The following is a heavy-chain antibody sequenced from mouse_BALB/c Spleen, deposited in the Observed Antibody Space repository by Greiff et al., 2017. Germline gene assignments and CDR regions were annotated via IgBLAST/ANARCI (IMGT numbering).Heavy chain of an antibody. CDR1: GYTFTSYW. V-gene: IGHV1S132*01. J-gene: IGHJ2*01. D-gene: IGHD1-1*01. CDR2: IFPGTGTT. Sequence: QVQLQQSGAELVKPGASVKLSCKTSGYTFTSYWIQWVKQRPGQGLGWIGEIFPGTGTTYYNEKFKGKATLTIDTSSSTAYMQLSSLTSEDSAVYFCASLGATVVATDYWGQGTTLTVSS. CDR3: ASLGATVVATDY.